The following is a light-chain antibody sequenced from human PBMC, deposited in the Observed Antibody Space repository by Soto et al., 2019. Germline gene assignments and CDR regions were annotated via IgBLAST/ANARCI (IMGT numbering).Light chain of an antibody. V-gene: IGKV1-5*01. Sequence: DRVTITCRASQSISSWLAWYQQKPGKAPKLLIYDASSLESGVPSTFSGSGSGTEFTLTISSLQPDDFATHYCQQYNSYSETCGQGTRVDIK. J-gene: IGKJ1*01. CDR1: QSISSW. CDR3: QQYNSYSET. CDR2: DAS.